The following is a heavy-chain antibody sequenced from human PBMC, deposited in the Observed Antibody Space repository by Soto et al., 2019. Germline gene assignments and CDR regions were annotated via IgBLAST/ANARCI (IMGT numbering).Heavy chain of an antibody. CDR1: GGSFSGYY. V-gene: IGHV4-34*01. CDR3: AREGGGYCSGGSCQVDY. CDR2: MYHSGST. D-gene: IGHD2-15*01. Sequence: PSETLSLTCAVYGGSFSGYYWSWIRQPPGKGLEWIGYMYHSGSTYYNPSLKSRVTISVDTSKNQFSLKLSSVTAADTAVYYCAREGGGYCSGGSCQVDYWGQGTLVTVSS. J-gene: IGHJ4*02.